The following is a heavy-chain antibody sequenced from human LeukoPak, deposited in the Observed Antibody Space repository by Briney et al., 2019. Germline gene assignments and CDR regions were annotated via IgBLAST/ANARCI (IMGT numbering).Heavy chain of an antibody. CDR3: ARLRSLGSSGYYYMDV. V-gene: IGHV4-38-2*01. CDR1: GYSISSGYY. J-gene: IGHJ6*03. CDR2: IYHSGST. D-gene: IGHD6-6*01. Sequence: SETLSFTCAVSGYSISSGYYWGWIRQPPGKGLEWIGSIYHSGSTYYNPSLKSRVTISVDTSKNQFSLKLSSVTAADTAVYYCARLRSLGSSGYYYMDVWGKGTTVTVSS.